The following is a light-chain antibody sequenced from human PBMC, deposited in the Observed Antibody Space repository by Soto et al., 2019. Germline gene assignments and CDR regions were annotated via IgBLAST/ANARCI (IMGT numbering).Light chain of an antibody. J-gene: IGKJ1*01. V-gene: IGKV2-28*01. CDR2: LGS. Sequence: DIVMTQSPLSLPVTPGESASTSCRSSQSLLHRNGYNYLDWYLQKPGQSPQVLIYLGSNRASGVPDRFGGSGSGTDFTLKISRVEAEDVGVYYCMQALQTPWTFGQGTKVEIK. CDR3: MQALQTPWT. CDR1: QSLLHRNGYNY.